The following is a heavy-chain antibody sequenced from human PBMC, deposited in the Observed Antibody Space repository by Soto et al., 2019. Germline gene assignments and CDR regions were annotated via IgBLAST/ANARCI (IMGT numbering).Heavy chain of an antibody. V-gene: IGHV1-69*12. CDR3: ARDNDRIQLGGNYYYILDV. CDR1: GGTFSSSA. J-gene: IGHJ6*02. Sequence: QVQLVQSGAEMKEPGSSVKVSCKTSGGTFSSSAISWLRQAPGQGLEWMGGIIPLFRTPDYAQKFQGRVTIAADESTGTASTELSSLRCEDTAVYYCARDNDRIQLGGNYYYILDVWGQGTTITVSS. CDR2: IIPLFRTP. D-gene: IGHD1-1*01.